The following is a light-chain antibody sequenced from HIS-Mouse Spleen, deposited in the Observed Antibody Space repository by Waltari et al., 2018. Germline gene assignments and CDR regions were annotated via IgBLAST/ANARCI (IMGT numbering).Light chain of an antibody. CDR3: YSTDSSGNHRV. J-gene: IGLJ2*01. V-gene: IGLV3-10*01. CDR2: EDS. CDR1: ALPKKY. Sequence: SYELTQPPSVSVSPGQTARITCSGDALPKKYAYWYQQKSGQAPLLVIYEDSKRPSGIPGGFAGSSSGTMATLTISGAQVEDEADYYCYSTDSSGNHRVVGGGTKLTVL.